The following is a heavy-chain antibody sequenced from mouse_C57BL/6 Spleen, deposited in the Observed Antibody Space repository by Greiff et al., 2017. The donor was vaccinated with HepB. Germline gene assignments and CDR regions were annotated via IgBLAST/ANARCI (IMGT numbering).Heavy chain of an antibody. Sequence: EVKLQESGPGLVKPSQSLSLTCSVTGYSITSGYYWNWIRQFPGNKLEWMGYISYDGSNNYNPSLKNRISITRDTSKNQFFLKLISVTTEDTATYYCARVNSPAEAWFAYWGQGTLVTVSA. J-gene: IGHJ3*01. CDR1: GYSITSGYY. CDR2: ISYDGSN. D-gene: IGHD3-1*01. V-gene: IGHV3-6*01. CDR3: ARVNSPAEAWFAY.